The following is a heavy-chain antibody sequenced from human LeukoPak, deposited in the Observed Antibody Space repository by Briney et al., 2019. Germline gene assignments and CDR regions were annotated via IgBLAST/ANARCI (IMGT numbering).Heavy chain of an antibody. D-gene: IGHD3-10*01. Sequence: PGGSLRLSCAASGFTFSGSDMHWVRQAPGKGLKWVAVIWHDGSIESYADSVKGRFTISRDNSKNTLYLQMNSLRAEDTAVYYCARNERYYYGSGSCDYWGQGTLVTVSS. J-gene: IGHJ4*02. CDR2: IWHDGSIE. CDR1: GFTFSGSD. CDR3: ARNERYYYGSGSCDY. V-gene: IGHV3-33*01.